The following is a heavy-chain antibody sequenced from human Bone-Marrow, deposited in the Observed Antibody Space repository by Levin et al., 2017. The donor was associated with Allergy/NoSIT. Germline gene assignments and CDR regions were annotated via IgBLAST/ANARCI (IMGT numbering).Heavy chain of an antibody. D-gene: IGHD1-26*01. Sequence: GESLKISCQASGYTFTGFYIHWLRQAPGQGPEWLGWINPNSGGTNYAPKFRGRFTATRDTSISTVYMDLSRLTSDDTAFYYGARDRAAGSPSRVSDLWGQGTLVTVSS. CDR3: ARDRAAGSPSRVSDL. CDR2: INPNSGGT. CDR1: GYTFTGFY. J-gene: IGHJ4*01. V-gene: IGHV1-2*02.